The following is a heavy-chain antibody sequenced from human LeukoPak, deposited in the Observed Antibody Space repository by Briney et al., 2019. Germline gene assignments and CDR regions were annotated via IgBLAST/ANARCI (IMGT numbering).Heavy chain of an antibody. CDR1: GFTFSSYA. D-gene: IGHD1-7*01. CDR2: ISGSGVST. J-gene: IGHJ4*02. CDR3: AKKKELAGAGCFDY. Sequence: GGPLRLSCAASGFTFSSYAMSWVRQAPGKGLEWVSAISGSGVSTYYADSVKGRFTISRDNSKNTLYMQMNGLGAEDTAVYYCAKKKELAGAGCFDYWGQGTLVTVSS. V-gene: IGHV3-23*01.